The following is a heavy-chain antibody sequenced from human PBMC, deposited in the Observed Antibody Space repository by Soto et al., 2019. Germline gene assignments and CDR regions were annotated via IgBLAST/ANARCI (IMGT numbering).Heavy chain of an antibody. D-gene: IGHD2-21*01. CDR1: GGSISTSRSY. J-gene: IGHJ5*02. CDR2: IFYTGST. CDR3: ARQPTPGDSDFWFDP. V-gene: IGHV4-39*01. Sequence: SETLSVSCNVSGGSISTSRSYWAWIRQPPGKGLQWLANIFYTGSTYYNPSLARRVTVSVDTSKNEFSLNLRSVTAADTAVYYCARQPTPGDSDFWFDPWGQGTLVTVSS.